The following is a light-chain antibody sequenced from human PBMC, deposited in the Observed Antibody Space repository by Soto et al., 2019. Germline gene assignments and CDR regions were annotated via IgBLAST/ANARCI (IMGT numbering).Light chain of an antibody. Sequence: QSVLTQPRSVSGSPGQSVTISCTGSSSDVGGYNYVSWYQQHPGKAPKVMIYDVSKRPSGVPDRFSGSKSGNTASLTISGLQAEDETDYYCCAYAGSYTVAFGTGTKLTVL. CDR3: CAYAGSYTVA. CDR1: SSDVGGYNY. CDR2: DVS. V-gene: IGLV2-11*01. J-gene: IGLJ1*01.